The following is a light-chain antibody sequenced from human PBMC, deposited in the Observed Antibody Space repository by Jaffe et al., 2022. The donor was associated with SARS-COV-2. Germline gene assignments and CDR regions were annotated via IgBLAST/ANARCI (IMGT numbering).Light chain of an antibody. CDR1: QSVSSSY. V-gene: IGKV3-20*01. CDR3: QQYSSSPFT. Sequence: EIVLTQSPGTLSLSPGERATLSCRASQSVSSSYLAWYQQKPGQAPRLLIYGASSRATGIPDRFSGSGSGTDFTLTISRLEPEDFAVYYCQQYSSSPFTFGGGTMVDIK. CDR2: GAS. J-gene: IGKJ4*01.